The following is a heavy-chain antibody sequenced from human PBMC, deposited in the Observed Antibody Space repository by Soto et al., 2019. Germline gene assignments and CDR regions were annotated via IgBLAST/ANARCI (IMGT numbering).Heavy chain of an antibody. J-gene: IGHJ5*02. CDR3: ARGRDVDTAMVTRWYWFDP. Sequence: GASVKVSCKASGGTFSSYAISWVRQAPGQGREWMGGIIPIFGTANYAQKFQGRVTITADESTSTAYMELSGLRSEDTAVYYCARGRDVDTAMVTRWYWFDPWGQGXLVTVSS. D-gene: IGHD5-18*01. V-gene: IGHV1-69*13. CDR1: GGTFSSYA. CDR2: IIPIFGTA.